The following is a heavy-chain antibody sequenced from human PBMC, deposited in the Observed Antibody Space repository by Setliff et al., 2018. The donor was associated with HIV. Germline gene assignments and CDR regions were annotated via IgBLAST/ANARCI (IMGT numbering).Heavy chain of an antibody. Sequence: PSETLSLTCAVYGGSFSGYHWNWIRQFPGKGLEWIGEINHTGNTQYNPSLKSRVTMSEETSKNQFSLKLKSVTAADTAIYHCARLGTSGWYSYFDYWGQGILVTVSS. CDR2: INHTGNT. CDR1: GGSFSGYH. V-gene: IGHV4-34*01. J-gene: IGHJ4*02. CDR3: ARLGTSGWYSYFDY. D-gene: IGHD6-19*01.